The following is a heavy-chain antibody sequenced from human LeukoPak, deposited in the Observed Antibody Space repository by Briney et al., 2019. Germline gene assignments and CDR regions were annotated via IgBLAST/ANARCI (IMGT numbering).Heavy chain of an antibody. J-gene: IGHJ4*02. CDR2: IYYRSKWYN. CDR1: GDTVSSNSAA. V-gene: IGHV6-1*01. Sequence: SQTLSLTCAISGDTVSSNSAAWNWIRQSPSRGLEWLGRIYYRSKWYNDYAVSVKSRITINPDTSKNQFSLQLNSVTAADTAVYYCAREALGILSADYWGQGTLVTVSS. D-gene: IGHD3-16*01. CDR3: AREALGILSADY.